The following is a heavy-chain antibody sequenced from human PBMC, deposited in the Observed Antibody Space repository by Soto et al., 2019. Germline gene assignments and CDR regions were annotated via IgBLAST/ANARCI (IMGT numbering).Heavy chain of an antibody. J-gene: IGHJ4*02. CDR2: ISSDGSNT. D-gene: IGHD2-15*01. V-gene: IGHV3-30-3*01. Sequence: QVQLVESGGGVVQPGRSLRLSCAASGFTFSSYALHWVRQAPGKGLEWVAVISSDGSNTYYAASVKGRFTFSRDNSKNALYLQMNSLRADDTAVYYCARFKGCIGVSCYPYVDSGGQGTLCTFSS. CDR1: GFTFSSYA. CDR3: ARFKGCIGVSCYPYVDS.